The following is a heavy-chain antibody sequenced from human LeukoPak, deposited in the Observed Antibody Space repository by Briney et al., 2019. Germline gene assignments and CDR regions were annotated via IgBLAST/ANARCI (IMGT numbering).Heavy chain of an antibody. CDR1: GFSFSNYH. CDR2: IWFDGSNE. J-gene: IGHJ4*02. CDR3: AKETRFWSRIGNFDS. V-gene: IGHV3-33*06. Sequence: PGRSVTLSCLASGFSFSNYHVHWVRQAPGEGLEWVAVIWFDGSNEDSADSVKRRFTLSRNNSQNTLYLHKTNLRAEDKAVFYCAKETRFWSRIGNFDSWGQGTLVTVSS. D-gene: IGHD3-3*01.